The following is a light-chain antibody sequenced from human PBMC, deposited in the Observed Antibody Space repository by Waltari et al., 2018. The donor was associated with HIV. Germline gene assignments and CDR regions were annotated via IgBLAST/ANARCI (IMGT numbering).Light chain of an antibody. J-gene: IGKJ1*01. CDR2: KAS. Sequence: DIQMTQSPSTLSASVGDRVTITCRASQSINSWLAWYQQKPGKAPKLLIYKASDLESGVPSRFSVTRSGTEFTRTISSLQPDDFATYYCQQYNSGSTFGQGTKVEIK. CDR3: QQYNSGST. CDR1: QSINSW. V-gene: IGKV1-5*03.